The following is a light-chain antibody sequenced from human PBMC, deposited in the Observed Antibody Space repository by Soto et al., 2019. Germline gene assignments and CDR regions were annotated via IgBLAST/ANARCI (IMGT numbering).Light chain of an antibody. CDR2: AAS. V-gene: IGKV3-20*01. CDR1: QSVSSSY. CDR3: QQYGNSVYT. Sequence: EIVLTQSPGTLSLSPGERATLSCRASQSVSSSYLAWYQQKPGQTPRLLIYAASSRATGIPDRFSGSGSGTDFTLTISRLEPVDFAVYYCQQYGNSVYTFGQGTKLEIK. J-gene: IGKJ2*01.